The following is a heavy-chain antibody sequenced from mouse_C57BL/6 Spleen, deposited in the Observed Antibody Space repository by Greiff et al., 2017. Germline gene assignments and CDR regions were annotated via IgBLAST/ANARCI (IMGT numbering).Heavy chain of an antibody. CDR3: ARAPVGYWYFDV. CDR1: GFTFSDFY. V-gene: IGHV7-1*01. J-gene: IGHJ1*03. Sequence: EVKLVESGGGLVQSGRSLRLSCATSGFTFSDFYMEWVRQAPGKGLEWIAASRNKANDYTTEYSASVKGRFIVSRDTSQSILYLQMNALRAEDTAIYYCARAPVGYWYFDVWGTGTTVTVSS. CDR2: SRNKANDYTT.